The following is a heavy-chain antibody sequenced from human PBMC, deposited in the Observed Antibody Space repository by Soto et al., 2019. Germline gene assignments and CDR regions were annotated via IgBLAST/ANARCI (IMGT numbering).Heavy chain of an antibody. Sequence: GASVKVSWKASGYTFTSYGISWVRQAPGQGLEWMGWISAYNGNTNYAQKLQGRVTMTTDTSTSTAYMELRSLRSDDTAVYYCARDRYSSSWYNPQVGDCYFDYWGQGTLVTVSS. CDR2: ISAYNGNT. V-gene: IGHV1-18*04. CDR3: ARDRYSSSWYNPQVGDCYFDY. J-gene: IGHJ4*02. D-gene: IGHD6-13*01. CDR1: GYTFTSYG.